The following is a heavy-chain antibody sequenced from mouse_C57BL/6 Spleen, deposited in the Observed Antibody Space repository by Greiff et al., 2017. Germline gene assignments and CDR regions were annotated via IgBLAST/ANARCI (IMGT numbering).Heavy chain of an antibody. CDR1: GFTFSSYG. J-gene: IGHJ2*01. CDR3: ARHTELGPIDY. Sequence: EVHLVESGGDLVKPGGSLKLSCAASGFTFSSYGMSWVRQTPDKRLEWVATISSGGSYTYYPDSVKGRFTISRDNAKNTLYLQMSSLKSEDTAMYYCARHTELGPIDYWGQGTTLTVSS. D-gene: IGHD4-1*01. CDR2: ISSGGSYT. V-gene: IGHV5-6*01.